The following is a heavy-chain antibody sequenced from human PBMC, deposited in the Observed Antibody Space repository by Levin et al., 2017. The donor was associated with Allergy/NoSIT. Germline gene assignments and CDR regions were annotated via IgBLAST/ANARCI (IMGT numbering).Heavy chain of an antibody. CDR1: GGSISTSTYH. D-gene: IGHD5-24*01. CDR3: ARLFNGCPGDI. CDR2: IYYRGNV. J-gene: IGHJ3*02. Sequence: PGGSLRLSCTVSGGSISTSTYHWGWIRQPPGTGLEWIGSIYYRGNVYYSPSLESRVTLFVDTSNNHFSLKLRSVTAADTAMYYCARLFNGCPGDIWGQGTMVTVSS. V-gene: IGHV4-39*02.